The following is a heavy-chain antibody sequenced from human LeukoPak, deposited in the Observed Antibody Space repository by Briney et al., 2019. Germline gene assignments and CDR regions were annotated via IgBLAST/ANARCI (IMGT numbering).Heavy chain of an antibody. CDR1: GGSISSGSYY. CDR3: ASRMVRGVTGFDP. CDR2: IYTSGST. V-gene: IGHV4-61*02. J-gene: IGHJ5*02. D-gene: IGHD3-10*01. Sequence: PSETLSLTCTVSGGSISSGSYYWSWIRQPAGKGLEWIGRIYTSGSTNYNPSLKSRVTISVDTSKNQFSLKLSSVTAADTAVYYCASRMVRGVTGFDPWGQGTLVTVSS.